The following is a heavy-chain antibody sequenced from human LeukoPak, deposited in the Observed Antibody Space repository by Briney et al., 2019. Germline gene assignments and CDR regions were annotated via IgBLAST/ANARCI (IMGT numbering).Heavy chain of an antibody. V-gene: IGHV1-2*02. Sequence: GESLKISCKGSGYNFRGYYLHWVRQAPGQGLEWMGWINPKSGGTNYAQSFQGRVTMTRDTSISTAYMELSRLTSDDTAVYYCARERDYYGSGRAFDPWGQGTLVTVSS. CDR2: INPKSGGT. CDR1: GYNFRGYY. D-gene: IGHD3-10*01. CDR3: ARERDYYGSGRAFDP. J-gene: IGHJ5*02.